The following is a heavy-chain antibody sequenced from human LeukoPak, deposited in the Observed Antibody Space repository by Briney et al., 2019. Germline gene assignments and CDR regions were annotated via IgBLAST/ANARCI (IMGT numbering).Heavy chain of an antibody. D-gene: IGHD6-19*01. CDR2: ISSEGRSK. CDR3: AKDRGSSGWYHFLDH. J-gene: IGHJ4*02. CDR1: GFTFSSYG. V-gene: IGHV3-30*18. Sequence: GGSLRLSCAASGFTFSSYGMHWVRQAPGKGLEWVAVISSEGRSKDYADSVKGRFTTSRDNSKNTLFLQMNSLRAEDTAIYYCAKDRGSSGWYHFLDHWGQGTLVTVSS.